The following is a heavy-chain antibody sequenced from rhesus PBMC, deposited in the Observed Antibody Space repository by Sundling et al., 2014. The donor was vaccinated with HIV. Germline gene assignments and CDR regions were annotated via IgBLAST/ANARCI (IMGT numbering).Heavy chain of an antibody. D-gene: IGHD6-31*01. CDR1: GFTFSSYG. CDR2: ISYDGSKK. Sequence: EVQLVESGGGLVQPGGSLRLSCAASGFTFSSYGIYWVRQAPGKGLEWVTVISYDGSKKNYADSVKDRFTISRDNSKNTLYLQMNNLKLEDTAVYYCARDPSSGWDYWGQGVLVTVSS. CDR3: ARDPSSGWDY. J-gene: IGHJ4*01. V-gene: IGHV3-54*02.